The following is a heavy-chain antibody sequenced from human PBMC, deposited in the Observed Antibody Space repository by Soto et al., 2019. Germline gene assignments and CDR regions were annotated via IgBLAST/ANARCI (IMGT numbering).Heavy chain of an antibody. V-gene: IGHV3-30*18. Sequence: PGGSLRLSCAASGFTFSNYDIHWVRQAPGRGLEWVAVISYDGSNKYYADSVKGRFTISRDNSKSTLHLQMNSLRTEDTAVYYCAKDRYHYFDYWGQGTLVTVSS. J-gene: IGHJ4*02. CDR1: GFTFSNYD. CDR3: AKDRYHYFDY. D-gene: IGHD1-1*01. CDR2: ISYDGSNK.